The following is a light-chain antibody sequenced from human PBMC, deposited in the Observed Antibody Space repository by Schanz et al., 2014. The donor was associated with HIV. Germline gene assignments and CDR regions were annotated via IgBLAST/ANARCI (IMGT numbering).Light chain of an antibody. CDR3: ATWNIRLNGPV. V-gene: IGLV1-40*01. CDR2: ANT. J-gene: IGLJ2*01. CDR1: RSNIGAGYD. Sequence: QSVLTQPPSVSGAPGQRVTISCTGSRSNIGAGYDVHWYQQLPGAAPKLLIYANTNRPSGVPDRFSGSKSGTSASLVISALQSEDEADYFCATWNIRLNGPVFGGGTKLTVL.